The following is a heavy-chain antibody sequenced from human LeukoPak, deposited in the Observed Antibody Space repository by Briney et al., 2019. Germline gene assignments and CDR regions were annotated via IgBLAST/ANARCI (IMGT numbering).Heavy chain of an antibody. J-gene: IGHJ4*02. CDR2: ISSSSSYI. D-gene: IGHD6-13*01. Sequence: GGSLRLSCAASGFTFSSYSMYWVRQAPGKGLEWVSSISSSSSYIYYADSVKGRFTISRDNAKNSLYLQMNSLRAEDTAVYYCARAGSSWYYLYWGQGTLVTVSS. CDR3: ARAGSSWYYLY. V-gene: IGHV3-21*01. CDR1: GFTFSSYS.